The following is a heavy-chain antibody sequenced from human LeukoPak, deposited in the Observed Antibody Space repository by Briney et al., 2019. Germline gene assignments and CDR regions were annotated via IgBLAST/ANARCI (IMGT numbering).Heavy chain of an antibody. CDR1: GGTFSSYA. V-gene: IGHV1-69*04. D-gene: IGHD5-18*01. CDR3: ATQGNLEAMRIFDY. Sequence: ASVKVSCKASGGTFSSYAISWVRQAPGQGLEWMGRIIPILGIANYAQKFQGRVTITADKSTSTAYMELSSLRSEDTAVYYCATQGNLEAMRIFDYWGQGTLVTVSS. CDR2: IIPILGIA. J-gene: IGHJ4*02.